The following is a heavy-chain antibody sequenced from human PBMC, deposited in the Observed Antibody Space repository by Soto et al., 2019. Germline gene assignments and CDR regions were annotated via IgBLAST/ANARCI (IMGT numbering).Heavy chain of an antibody. Sequence: GGSLRLSCAASGFTVSSNYMSWVRQAPGKGLEWVSVIYSGGSTYYADSVKGRFTISRDNSKNTLYLQMNSLRAEDTAVYYCARVSHYDFWSGYYLAGAFDIWGQGTMVTVSS. CDR3: ARVSHYDFWSGYYLAGAFDI. D-gene: IGHD3-3*01. CDR1: GFTVSSNY. J-gene: IGHJ3*02. CDR2: IYSGGST. V-gene: IGHV3-53*01.